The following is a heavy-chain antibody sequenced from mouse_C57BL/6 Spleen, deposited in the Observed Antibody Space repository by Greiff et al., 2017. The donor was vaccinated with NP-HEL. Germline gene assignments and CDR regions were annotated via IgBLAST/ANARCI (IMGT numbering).Heavy chain of an antibody. CDR1: GYTFTSYT. CDR2: INPSSGYT. Sequence: VQLQQSGAELARPGASVNMSCKASGYTFTSYTMHWVKQRPGQGLEWIGYINPSSGYTKYNQKFKDKATLTADKSSSTAYMQLSSLTSEDSAVYYCARNYGSSYGYFDVWGTGTTVTVSS. D-gene: IGHD1-1*01. J-gene: IGHJ1*03. V-gene: IGHV1-4*01. CDR3: ARNYGSSYGYFDV.